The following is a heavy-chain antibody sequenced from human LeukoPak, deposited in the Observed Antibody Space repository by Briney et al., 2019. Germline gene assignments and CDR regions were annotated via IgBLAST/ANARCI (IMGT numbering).Heavy chain of an antibody. D-gene: IGHD6-13*01. V-gene: IGHV4-59*08. CDR2: IYYSGST. Sequence: SETLSLTCAVYGGSFSSYYWSWIRQPPGKGLEWIGYIYYSGSTNYNPSLKSRVTISVDTSKNQFSLKLSSVTAADTAVYYCARHGSSWYEKDYFDYWGQGTLVTVSS. J-gene: IGHJ4*02. CDR1: GGSFSSYY. CDR3: ARHGSSWYEKDYFDY.